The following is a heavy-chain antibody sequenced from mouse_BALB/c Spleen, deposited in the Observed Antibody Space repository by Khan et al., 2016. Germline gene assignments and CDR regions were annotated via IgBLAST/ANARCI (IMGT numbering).Heavy chain of an antibody. V-gene: IGHV7-3*02. CDR1: GFTFTDYY. CDR2: ARNKANGYTT. CDR3: ARDLNDVYYWYLDV. D-gene: IGHD2-3*01. J-gene: IGHJ1*01. Sequence: EVELVESGGGLVQPGGSLRLSCTTSGFTFTDYYMSWVRQPPGEALEWLGFARNKANGYTTEYSASVKGRFTISRDNSQSILYLQINTLGAEDTATYYCARDLNDVYYWYLDVWGAGTTVTVSS.